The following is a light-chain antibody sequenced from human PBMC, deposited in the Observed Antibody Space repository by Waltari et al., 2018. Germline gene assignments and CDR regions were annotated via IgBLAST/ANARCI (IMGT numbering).Light chain of an antibody. V-gene: IGLV1-40*01. CDR1: SSNIGAGYD. CDR2: ANN. CDR3: QSYDSLSGSGG. J-gene: IGLJ3*02. Sequence: QSVLTQPPSVSGAPGQRVSISCTGSSSNIGAGYDVHWYQQLPGTAPKLLIYANNNRPSGVPDRFSGSKSGTSASLAIAGLQAEDEADYYCQSYDSLSGSGGFGGGTKLTVL.